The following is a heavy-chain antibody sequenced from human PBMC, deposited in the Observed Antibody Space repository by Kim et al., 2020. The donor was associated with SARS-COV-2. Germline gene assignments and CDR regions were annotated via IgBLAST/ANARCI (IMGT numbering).Heavy chain of an antibody. J-gene: IGHJ5*02. CDR1: GFTFTTYA. D-gene: IGHD3-3*02. V-gene: IGHV3-23*01. Sequence: GGSLRLSCAASGFTFTTYAMTWVRQAPGKGLEWVSTISGRGDTTYHADSVKGRFTISRDNSKKTVYLQMNSLRAEDPAVYYCSRGGHFSSFDPWGQGTLVTVSS. CDR3: SRGGHFSSFDP. CDR2: ISGRGDTT.